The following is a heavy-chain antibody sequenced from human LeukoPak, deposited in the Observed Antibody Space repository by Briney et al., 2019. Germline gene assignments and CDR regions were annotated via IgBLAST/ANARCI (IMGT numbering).Heavy chain of an antibody. CDR2: ISWSGNTI. V-gene: IGHV3-11*04. J-gene: IGHJ4*02. D-gene: IGHD5-24*01. Sequence: GGSLRLSCAASGFAFSDYCMNWVRQAPGKGLEWISYISWSGNTIYYADSVQGRFTISRDNAKNSLYLQMNSLRAEDTAVYYCARDGPEMATIFDYWGQGTLVTVSS. CDR1: GFAFSDYC. CDR3: ARDGPEMATIFDY.